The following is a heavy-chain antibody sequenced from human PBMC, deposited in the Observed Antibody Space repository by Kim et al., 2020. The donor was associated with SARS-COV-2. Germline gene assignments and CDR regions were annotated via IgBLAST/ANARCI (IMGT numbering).Heavy chain of an antibody. D-gene: IGHD3-10*01. V-gene: IGHV4-34*01. J-gene: IGHJ3*02. CDR1: GGSFSGYY. Sequence: SETLSLTCAVYGGSFSGYYWSWIRQPPGKGLEWIGEINHSGSTNYNPSLKSRVTISVDTSKNQFSLKLSSVTAADTAVYYCASGGSGSLNPDDAFDIWGQGTMVTVSS. CDR3: ASGGSGSLNPDDAFDI. CDR2: INHSGST.